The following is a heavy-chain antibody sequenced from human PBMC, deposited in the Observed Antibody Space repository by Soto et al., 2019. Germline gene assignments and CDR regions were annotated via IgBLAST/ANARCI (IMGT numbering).Heavy chain of an antibody. CDR1: GYTFTSYG. V-gene: IGHV1-18*04. D-gene: IGHD3-3*01. CDR3: ARDPTIFGVVTPYGMDV. J-gene: IGHJ6*02. Sequence: ASVKVSCKGSGYTFTSYGISWVRQAPGQGLEWMGWISAYNGNTNYAQKLQGRVTMTTDTSTSTAYVELRSLRSDDTAVYYCARDPTIFGVVTPYGMDVWGQGTTVTVSS. CDR2: ISAYNGNT.